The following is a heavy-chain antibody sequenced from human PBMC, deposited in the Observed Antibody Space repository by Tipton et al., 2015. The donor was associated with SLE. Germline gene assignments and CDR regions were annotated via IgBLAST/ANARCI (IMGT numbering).Heavy chain of an antibody. D-gene: IGHD1-26*01. Sequence: TLSLTCAVYGGSFSGYYWSWIRQPPGKGLEWIGYIYYSGSTNYNPSLKSRVTISVDTSKNQFSLKLSSVTAADTAVYYCASSGDPPEYFQHWGQGTLVTVSS. CDR3: ASSGDPPEYFQH. CDR1: GGSFSGYY. CDR2: IYYSGST. J-gene: IGHJ1*01. V-gene: IGHV4-59*01.